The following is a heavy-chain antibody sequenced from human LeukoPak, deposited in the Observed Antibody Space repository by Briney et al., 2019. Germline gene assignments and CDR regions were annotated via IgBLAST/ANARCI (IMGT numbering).Heavy chain of an antibody. V-gene: IGHV4-34*01. D-gene: IGHD2-15*01. J-gene: IGHJ4*02. CDR1: GGSFSGYY. CDR2: INHSGST. CDR3: ASPRGTLRY. Sequence: SETLSLTCAGYGGSFSGYYWSWIRQPPGKGLEWIGEINHSGSTNYNPSLKSRVTISVDTSKNQFSLKLSSVTAADTAVYYCASPRGTLRYWGQGTLVTVSS.